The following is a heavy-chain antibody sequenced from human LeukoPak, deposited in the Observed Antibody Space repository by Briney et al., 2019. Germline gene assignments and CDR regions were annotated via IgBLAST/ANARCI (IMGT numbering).Heavy chain of an antibody. Sequence: PGGSLRLSFAASGFTFSDYYMSWIRQAPGKGLEWVSYISSSGSTIYYADSVKGRFTISRDNAKNSLYLQMNSLRAEDTAVYYCARDHAPAEIAVANYWGQGTLVTVSS. D-gene: IGHD6-19*01. CDR2: ISSSGSTI. J-gene: IGHJ4*02. CDR1: GFTFSDYY. V-gene: IGHV3-11*01. CDR3: ARDHAPAEIAVANY.